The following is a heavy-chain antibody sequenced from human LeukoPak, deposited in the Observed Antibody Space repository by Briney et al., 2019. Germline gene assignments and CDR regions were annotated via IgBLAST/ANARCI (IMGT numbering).Heavy chain of an antibody. D-gene: IGHD2-15*01. CDR1: GFTFSSYA. Sequence: GGSLRLSCVASGFTFSSYAMSWVRQAPGKGLEWVSTMSGSGGSTYYADSVKGRFTISRDNSKNTLYLQMNSLRAEDTAVYYCARDIVGVVVVAATHDADNWFDPWGQGTLVTVSS. CDR2: MSGSGGST. J-gene: IGHJ5*02. V-gene: IGHV3-23*01. CDR3: ARDIVGVVVVAATHDADNWFDP.